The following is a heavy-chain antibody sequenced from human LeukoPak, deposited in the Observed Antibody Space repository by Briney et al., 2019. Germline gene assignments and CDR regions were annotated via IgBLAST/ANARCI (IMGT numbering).Heavy chain of an antibody. Sequence: GGSLSLSCAASGFTFSSFEMNWVRPAPGKGLEWVSYISSSGSTIYYADSVEGRFTISRDNANNSLYLQINSLRVEDTAVYYCARDGDHSEVAYFDYWGRGTLVTVSS. D-gene: IGHD4-11*01. CDR3: ARDGDHSEVAYFDY. J-gene: IGHJ4*02. CDR2: ISSSGSTI. V-gene: IGHV3-48*03. CDR1: GFTFSSFE.